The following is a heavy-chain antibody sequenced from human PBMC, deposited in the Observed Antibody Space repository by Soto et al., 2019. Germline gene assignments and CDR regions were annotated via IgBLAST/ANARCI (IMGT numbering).Heavy chain of an antibody. CDR1: GFTSDDHG. CDR3: VKDIEPGGAAY. CDR2: LIWNNGNT. V-gene: IGHV3-9*02. D-gene: IGHD3-16*01. Sequence: EVQLVESGGGLVQPGRSLRLSCAASGFTSDDHGMHWVRQAPGKGLEWVSGLIWNNGNTGYADSVKGRFTISRDNAKNSLYLQMNSLRVEDTAFYYCVKDIEPGGAAYLGQGTLVTVSS. J-gene: IGHJ4*02.